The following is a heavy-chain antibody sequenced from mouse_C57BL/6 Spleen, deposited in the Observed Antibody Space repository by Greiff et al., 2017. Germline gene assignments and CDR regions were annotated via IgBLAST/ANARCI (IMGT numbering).Heavy chain of an antibody. CDR1: GFSLTSYA. V-gene: IGHV2-9-1*01. J-gene: IGHJ3*01. D-gene: IGHD2-4*01. CDR3: ARIYDYDERVWFAY. CDR2: IWTGGGT. Sequence: VKLMESGPGLVAPSQSLSITCTVSGFSLTSYAISWVRQPPGKGLEWLGVIWTGGGTNYNSALKSRLSISKDNSKSQVFLKMNSLQTDDTARYYCARIYDYDERVWFAYWGQGTLVTVSA.